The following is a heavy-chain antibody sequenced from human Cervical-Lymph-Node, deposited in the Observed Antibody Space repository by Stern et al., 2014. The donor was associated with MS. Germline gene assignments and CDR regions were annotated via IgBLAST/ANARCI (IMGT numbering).Heavy chain of an antibody. Sequence: LLESGGGVVQPGTSLRLSCAASGFTFSSYGMHWVRQAPGKGLEWVALAWYDGSTAYYTNSVKGRFTISRDNSKNTLSLQMNSLTAEDTAVYYCARGHIPYAYNYLFDYWGQGTLVTVSS. CDR3: ARGHIPYAYNYLFDY. CDR2: AWYDGSTA. D-gene: IGHD5-24*01. V-gene: IGHV3-33*01. J-gene: IGHJ4*02. CDR1: GFTFSSYG.